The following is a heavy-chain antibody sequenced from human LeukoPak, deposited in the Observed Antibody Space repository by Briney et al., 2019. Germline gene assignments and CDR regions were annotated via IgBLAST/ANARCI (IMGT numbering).Heavy chain of an antibody. CDR2: INHSGST. V-gene: IGHV4-34*01. J-gene: IGHJ4*02. D-gene: IGHD2-2*01. CDR1: GGSFSGYY. Sequence: SETLSLTCAVDGGSFSGYYWSWIRQPAGKGLEWIWEINHSGSTNYNPSLKSRVTISVDTSKNQFSLKLSSVTAADTAVYYCARRGRRYCSSTSCYPFDYWGQGTLVTVSS. CDR3: ARRGRRYCSSTSCYPFDY.